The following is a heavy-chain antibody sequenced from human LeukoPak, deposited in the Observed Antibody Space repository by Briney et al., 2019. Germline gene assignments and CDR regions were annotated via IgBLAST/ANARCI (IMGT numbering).Heavy chain of an antibody. CDR1: GFSLSTRGVD. Sequence: SGPTLVKPTQTLTLTCTFSGFSLSTRGVDVGWIRQPPGKALEWLALIYWDDDKRYSPSLKSRLTITKDTSKNQVVLTMTNMDPVDTATYYCAHSRGLAVAGYFDYWGQGTLVTVSS. D-gene: IGHD6-19*01. CDR2: IYWDDDK. CDR3: AHSRGLAVAGYFDY. V-gene: IGHV2-5*02. J-gene: IGHJ4*02.